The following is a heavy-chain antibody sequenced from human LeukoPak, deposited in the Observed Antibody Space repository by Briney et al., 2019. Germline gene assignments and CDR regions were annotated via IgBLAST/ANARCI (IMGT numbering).Heavy chain of an antibody. Sequence: SETLSLTCTVSGYSISSGYYWGWIGQPPGKGLEWFGIIFLSGSTYYNPSLKSRVTISVDTSKNQFSLKLSSVTAADTAVYYCAISASRRNSMVRGVIYPNWFDPWGQGTLVTVSS. CDR1: GYSISSGYY. D-gene: IGHD3-10*01. CDR2: IFLSGST. CDR3: AISASRRNSMVRGVIYPNWFDP. J-gene: IGHJ5*02. V-gene: IGHV4-38-2*02.